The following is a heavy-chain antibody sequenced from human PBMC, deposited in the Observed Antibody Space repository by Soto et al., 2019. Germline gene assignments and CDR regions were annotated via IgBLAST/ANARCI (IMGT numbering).Heavy chain of an antibody. D-gene: IGHD4-17*01. CDR1: GFTFSSYS. J-gene: IGHJ6*03. CDR3: ARRGGTGYGDYGDYYYYYMDV. V-gene: IGHV3-21*01. CDR2: ISSSSSYI. Sequence: GGSLRLSCAASGFTFSSYSMNWVRQAPGKGLEWVSSISSSSSYIYYADSVKGRFTISRDNAKNSLYLQMNSLRAEDTAVYYCARRGGTGYGDYGDYYYYYMDVWGKGTTVTVSS.